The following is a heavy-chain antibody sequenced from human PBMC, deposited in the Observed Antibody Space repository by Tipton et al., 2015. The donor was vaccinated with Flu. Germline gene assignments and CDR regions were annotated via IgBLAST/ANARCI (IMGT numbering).Heavy chain of an antibody. V-gene: IGHV4-39*01. D-gene: IGHD3-10*02. Sequence: TLSLTCTVSSASIRSTNYFCAWIRQPPGKRLELIGSIYPSGTTYYNPSLKSRVTISVDTFKSQFSLMLKSVTAADTAVYYCARLSYYDVDLRNFYFDYWGLGALVTVSS. CDR1: SASIRSTNYF. CDR3: ARLSYYDVDLRNFYFDY. CDR2: IYPSGTT. J-gene: IGHJ4*02.